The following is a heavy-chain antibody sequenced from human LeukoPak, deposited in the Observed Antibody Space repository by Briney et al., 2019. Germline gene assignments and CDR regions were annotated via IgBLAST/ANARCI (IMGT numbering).Heavy chain of an antibody. CDR3: AGSYYWAY. Sequence: GGSLRLSCAVSGFTFSSYWMSWVRQAPGKGLEWVANIKQDGSEKYYVDSVKGRFTISRDNAKNSLYLQMNSLRAEDTAVYYCAGSYYWAYWGQGTLVTVSS. D-gene: IGHD1-26*01. CDR2: IKQDGSEK. J-gene: IGHJ4*02. V-gene: IGHV3-7*01. CDR1: GFTFSSYW.